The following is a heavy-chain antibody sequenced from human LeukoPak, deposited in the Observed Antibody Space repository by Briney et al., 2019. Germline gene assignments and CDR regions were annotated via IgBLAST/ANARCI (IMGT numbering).Heavy chain of an antibody. V-gene: IGHV1-2*02. D-gene: IGHD6-6*01. Sequence: ASVKVFCKASGYTFTGYYMHWVRQAPGQGLEWMGWINPNSGGTNYAQKFQGRVTMTRDTSISTAYMELSRLRSDDTAVYYCARDTSSSSSGEGYWGQGTLVTVSS. CDR2: INPNSGGT. CDR1: GYTFTGYY. J-gene: IGHJ4*02. CDR3: ARDTSSSSSGEGY.